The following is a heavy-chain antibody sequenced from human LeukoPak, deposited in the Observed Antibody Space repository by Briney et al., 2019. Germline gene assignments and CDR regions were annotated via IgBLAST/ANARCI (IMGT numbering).Heavy chain of an antibody. CDR3: ARGFGSGSYYYGWFDP. CDR2: IHDSGST. D-gene: IGHD3-10*01. J-gene: IGHJ5*02. Sequence: SETLSLTCTVSGGSTSNYYWNWIRQPPGKGLEWIGFIHDSGSTYYNPSLKSRVSISRDMSKKQFSLMLSSVTAADTAVYYCARGFGSGSYYYGWFDPWGQGTLVTVSS. CDR1: GGSTSNYY. V-gene: IGHV4-30-4*01.